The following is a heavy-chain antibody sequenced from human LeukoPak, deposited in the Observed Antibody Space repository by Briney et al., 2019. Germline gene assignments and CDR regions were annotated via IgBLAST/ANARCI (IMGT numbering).Heavy chain of an antibody. V-gene: IGHV3-33*01. CDR3: ARDLGIVRGGFPKTANWFDP. Sequence: PGGSLRLSCAASGFTFSSYGMHWVRQAPGKGLEWVAAIWYDGSNKYYADSVKGRFTISRDNSKNTLYLQMNSLRAEDTAVYYCARDLGIVRGGFPKTANWFDPWGQGTLVTVSS. CDR2: IWYDGSNK. CDR1: GFTFSSYG. D-gene: IGHD3-10*01. J-gene: IGHJ5*02.